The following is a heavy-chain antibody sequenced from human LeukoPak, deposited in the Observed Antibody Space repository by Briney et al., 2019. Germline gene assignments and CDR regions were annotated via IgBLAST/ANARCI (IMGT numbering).Heavy chain of an antibody. Sequence: ASVKVSCKASGFTFTSSAMQWVRQARGQRLEWIGWIVVGSGNTNYAQKFQERVTITRDMSTSTAYMELSSLRSEDTAVYYCAAPTLLRYFDWSNDDAFDIWGQGTMVTVSS. J-gene: IGHJ3*02. CDR1: GFTFTSSA. CDR2: IVVGSGNT. D-gene: IGHD3-9*01. CDR3: AAPTLLRYFDWSNDDAFDI. V-gene: IGHV1-58*02.